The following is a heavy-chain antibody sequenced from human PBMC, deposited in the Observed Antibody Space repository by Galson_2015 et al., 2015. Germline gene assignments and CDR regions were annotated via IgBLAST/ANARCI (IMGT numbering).Heavy chain of an antibody. V-gene: IGHV3-9*01. CDR3: AKDIGYYGSGSLDY. CDR2: ISWNSGSI. D-gene: IGHD3-10*01. Sequence: SLRLSCAASGFTFDDYAMHWVRQAPGKGLEWVSGISWNSGSIGYADSVKGRFTISRDNAKNSLYLQMNSLRAEDTALYYCAKDIGYYGSGSLDYWGQGTLVTVSS. J-gene: IGHJ4*02. CDR1: GFTFDDYA.